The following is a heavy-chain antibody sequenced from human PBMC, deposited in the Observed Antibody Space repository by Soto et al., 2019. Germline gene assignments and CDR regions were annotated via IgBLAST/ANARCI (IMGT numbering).Heavy chain of an antibody. CDR2: INHSGST. J-gene: IGHJ3*02. D-gene: IGHD3-3*01. V-gene: IGHV4-34*01. CDR1: GGSFSGYY. CDR3: SRCIASRITIFGVVIASDAFDI. Sequence: QVQLQQWGAGLLKPSETLSLTCAVYGGSFSGYYWSWIRQPPGKGLEWIGEINHSGSTNYNPSLKSRVTISVDTSKNQCSLKLSSVTAADTAVYYCSRCIASRITIFGVVIASDAFDIWGQGTMVTVSS.